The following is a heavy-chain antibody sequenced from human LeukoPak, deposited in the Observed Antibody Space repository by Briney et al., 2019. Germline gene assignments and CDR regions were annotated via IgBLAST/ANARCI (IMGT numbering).Heavy chain of an antibody. V-gene: IGHV1-46*01. J-gene: IGHJ4*01. CDR2: INPSGSST. CDR3: ARFAHVYSAYDY. D-gene: IGHD5-12*01. CDR1: GYTFTSYY. Sequence: ASVKVSCKASGYTFTSYYIHWVRLAPGQGLEWMGIINPSGSSTHYAQKFQGRVTMTTDTSTSTVYMNLGSLRSEDTAVYYCARFAHVYSAYDYWGHGTLVTVSS.